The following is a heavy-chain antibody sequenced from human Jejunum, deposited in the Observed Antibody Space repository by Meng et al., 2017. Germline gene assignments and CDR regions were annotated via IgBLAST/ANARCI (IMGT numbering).Heavy chain of an antibody. V-gene: IGHV4-61*03. CDR1: GDPVSSDNYY. D-gene: IGHD1-26*01. Sequence: QVQLQESGPGLVRPSETLSLTCTVSGDPVSSDNYYWSWIRQPPGKGLEWIGYVYYSGHTDCNPSLKSRLSISIDTSKNHFSLKLSSVTAADTAVYYCARTPLYSGSYYFDPWGQGALVTVSS. CDR2: VYYSGHT. J-gene: IGHJ4*02. CDR3: ARTPLYSGSYYFDP.